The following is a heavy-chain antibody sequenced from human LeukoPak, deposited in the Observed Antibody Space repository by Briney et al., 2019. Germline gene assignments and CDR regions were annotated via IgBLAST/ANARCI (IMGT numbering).Heavy chain of an antibody. J-gene: IGHJ4*02. D-gene: IGHD5-18*01. CDR2: IYPGDSDT. CDR1: VFSFTNYW. CDR3: ARRAGGNTGGFYFDY. Sequence: GEALKISCKASVFSFTNYWIAWVSQKPGEGLEWMGNIYPGDSDTRYNPSFQGQVTISADTSIKPAYLQWSSLEASDTAIYYCARRAGGNTGGFYFDYWGQGSLVTVSS. V-gene: IGHV5-51*01.